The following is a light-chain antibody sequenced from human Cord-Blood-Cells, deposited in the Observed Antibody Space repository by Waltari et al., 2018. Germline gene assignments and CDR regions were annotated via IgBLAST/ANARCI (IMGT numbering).Light chain of an antibody. CDR3: CSYAGSSTWV. CDR2: EVS. J-gene: IGLJ3*02. V-gene: IGLV2-23*02. Sequence: QSALTQPASVSGSPGQSINIPCTGPSRAVGRYNLFSWYQPHPGKAPKLMIYEVSKRPSGVSNRFSGSKSGNTASLTISGLQAEDEADYYCCSYAGSSTWVFGGGTKLTVL. CDR1: SRAVGRYNL.